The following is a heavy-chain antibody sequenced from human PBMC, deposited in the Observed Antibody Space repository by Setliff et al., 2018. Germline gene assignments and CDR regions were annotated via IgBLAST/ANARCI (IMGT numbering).Heavy chain of an antibody. Sequence: PGGSLRLSCAAPGPTFSRYSMNWVRQAPGKGLEWISYISSSNSGMYYADSVKGRFTISRDSAKNSVYLQMNSLRAEDTAVYYCARGIGTLDISRYFGYWGQGTLVTVSS. CDR1: GPTFSRYS. D-gene: IGHD5-12*01. V-gene: IGHV3-48*01. CDR3: ARGIGTLDISRYFGY. J-gene: IGHJ4*02. CDR2: ISSSNSGM.